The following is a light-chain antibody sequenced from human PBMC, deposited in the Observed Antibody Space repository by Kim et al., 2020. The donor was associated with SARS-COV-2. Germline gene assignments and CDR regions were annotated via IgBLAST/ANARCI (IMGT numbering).Light chain of an antibody. CDR1: QSLLHSNGYNY. Sequence: DIVMTQSPLSLPVTPGEPASISCRSSQSLLHSNGYNYLDWYLQKPGQSPQVLIYLGSNRASGVPDRFSGSGSGTDFTLKISRVEAEDVGVYYCMQALQTLWTFGQGTKVDIK. V-gene: IGKV2-28*01. CDR3: MQALQTLWT. J-gene: IGKJ1*01. CDR2: LGS.